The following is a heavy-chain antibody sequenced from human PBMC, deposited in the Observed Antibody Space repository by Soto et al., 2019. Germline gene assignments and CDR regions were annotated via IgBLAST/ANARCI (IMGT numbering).Heavy chain of an antibody. J-gene: IGHJ4*02. CDR3: ARVLEKTVALDY. CDR1: GGSISSSSYY. V-gene: IGHV4-39*01. Sequence: PSETLSLTCSVSGGSISSSSYYWDWIRQPPGKGLEWIGTTSYSGSTYYNPSFKSRVTISVDTSKNQFSLNLSSVTAADTAVYYCARVLEKTVALDYWGQGTLVNGSS. CDR2: TSYSGST. D-gene: IGHD6-19*01.